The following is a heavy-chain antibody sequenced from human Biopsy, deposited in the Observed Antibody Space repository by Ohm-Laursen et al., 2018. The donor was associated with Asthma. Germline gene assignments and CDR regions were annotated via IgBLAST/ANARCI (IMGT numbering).Heavy chain of an antibody. CDR1: GYSLTDLS. D-gene: IGHD4-17*01. Sequence: GSSVKVSCKISGYSLTDLSMHWVRQVPGQGLEWMGGHDHEEGGTVNARRFQGRVTMTEDTSTDTAYMELGSLSSDDTAVYYCASDFPKDYVRYNFQFWGQGTLVTVSS. CDR2: HDHEEGGT. J-gene: IGHJ4*02. V-gene: IGHV1-24*01. CDR3: ASDFPKDYVRYNFQF.